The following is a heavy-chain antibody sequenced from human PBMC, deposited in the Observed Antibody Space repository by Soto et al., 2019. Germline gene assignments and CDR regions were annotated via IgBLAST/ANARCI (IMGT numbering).Heavy chain of an antibody. CDR3: ARGRAKLLWVGELAV. Sequence: EVQLVESGGGLIKPGGSLRLSCAASGFTFSSYSMNWVRQAPGKGLEWVSSISSSSSYIYYADSVKGRFTISRDNAKNSLYLQMNSLRAEDTAVYYCARGRAKLLWVGELAVWGQGTTVTVSS. J-gene: IGHJ6*02. D-gene: IGHD3-10*01. CDR1: GFTFSSYS. CDR2: ISSSSSYI. V-gene: IGHV3-21*01.